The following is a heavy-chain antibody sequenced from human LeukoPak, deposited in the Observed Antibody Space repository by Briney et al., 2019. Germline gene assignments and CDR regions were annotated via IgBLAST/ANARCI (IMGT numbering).Heavy chain of an antibody. CDR2: ISESGGTT. Sequence: PGGSLRLSCAASGFTFSSYAMNWVRQAPGKGLEWVSSISESGGTTYYADSVKGRFTISRDNSKNTLYLQMNSLRAEDTAVYYCAREPARWLQSLLNYYYYYMDVWGKGTTVTVSS. CDR3: AREPARWLQSLLNYYYYYMDV. V-gene: IGHV3-23*01. J-gene: IGHJ6*03. D-gene: IGHD5-24*01. CDR1: GFTFSSYA.